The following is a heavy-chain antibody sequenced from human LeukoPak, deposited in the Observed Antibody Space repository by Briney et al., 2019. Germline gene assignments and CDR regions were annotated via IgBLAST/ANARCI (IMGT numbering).Heavy chain of an antibody. Sequence: SETLSLTCTVSGASFSSSTYYWGWIRQPPGKGLEWIGRIYYSGSTYYHPSLKSRVTMSVDTSKNRFSLKLSSVTAADTAVYYCARHAGGISATGTRPFDYWGQGTLITVSS. CDR2: IYYSGST. D-gene: IGHD6-13*01. CDR3: ARHAGGISATGTRPFDY. V-gene: IGHV4-39*01. J-gene: IGHJ4*02. CDR1: GASFSSSTYY.